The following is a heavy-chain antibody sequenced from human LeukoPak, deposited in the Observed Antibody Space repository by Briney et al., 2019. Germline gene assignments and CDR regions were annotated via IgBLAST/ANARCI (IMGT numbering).Heavy chain of an antibody. D-gene: IGHD1/OR15-1a*01. CDR1: GFTLSSYW. V-gene: IGHV3-74*01. CDR2: IKGDGSSI. J-gene: IGHJ3*02. CDR3: TRDWRNKAFDI. Sequence: PGGSLRLSCAASGFTLSSYWMHWVRQAPGKGLVWVSCIKGDGSSISYADSVKGRFTISRDNAKNTLYLQMNSLRSEDTAVYYCTRDWRNKAFDIWGQGTMVTVSS.